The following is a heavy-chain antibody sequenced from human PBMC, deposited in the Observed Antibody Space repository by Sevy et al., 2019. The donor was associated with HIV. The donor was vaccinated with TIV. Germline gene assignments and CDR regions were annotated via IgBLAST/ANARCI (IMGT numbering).Heavy chain of an antibody. Sequence: GGSLRLSCAASGFTFSSYSMNWVRQAPGKGLEWVSSISSSSSYIYYADSVKGRFTISRDNAKNSLYLQMNSLRAEDTAVYYCARAKSTSSRYPPSPRINWFDPWGQGTLVTVSS. J-gene: IGHJ5*02. CDR2: ISSSSSYI. V-gene: IGHV3-21*01. CDR3: ARAKSTSSRYPPSPRINWFDP. CDR1: GFTFSSYS. D-gene: IGHD3-22*01.